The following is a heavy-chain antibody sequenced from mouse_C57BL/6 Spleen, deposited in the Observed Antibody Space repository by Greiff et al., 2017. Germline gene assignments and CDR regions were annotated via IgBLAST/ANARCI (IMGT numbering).Heavy chain of an antibody. CDR2: IDPEDGDT. D-gene: IGHD2-5*01. CDR3: ILYSIGYFDV. V-gene: IGHV14-1*01. J-gene: IGHJ1*03. CDR1: GFNIKDYY. Sequence: VQLQQSGAELVRPGASVKLSCTASGFNIKDYYMHWVKQRPEQGLEWIGRIDPEDGDTEYAPKFQGKATMTADTSSNTAYLQLSSLTSEDTAVYYCILYSIGYFDVWGTGTTVTVSS.